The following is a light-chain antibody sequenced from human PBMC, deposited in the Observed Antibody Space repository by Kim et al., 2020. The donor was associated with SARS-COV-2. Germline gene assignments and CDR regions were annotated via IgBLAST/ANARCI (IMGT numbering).Light chain of an antibody. Sequence: GQSITISCTGTTSDVGSYTYVSMYQQQPGKAPKRMIYDVSNRPSGVSNRCSGSKCGSTASLSISGLQSEDEADYYCSSYTSSSTLVFGTGTKVTVL. CDR2: DVS. CDR1: TSDVGSYTY. CDR3: SSYTSSSTLV. J-gene: IGLJ1*01. V-gene: IGLV2-14*03.